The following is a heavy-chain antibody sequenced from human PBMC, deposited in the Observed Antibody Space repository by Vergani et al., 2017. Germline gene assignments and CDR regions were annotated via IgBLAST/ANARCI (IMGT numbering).Heavy chain of an antibody. V-gene: IGHV3-48*04. CDR1: GFTFSSYS. D-gene: IGHD3-9*01. CDR2: ISSSSGTI. CDR3: AREDYDILTGYLPLDY. Sequence: EVQLVESGGGLVQPGGSLRLSCAASGFTFSSYSMNWVRQAPGKGLEWVSYISSSSGTIYYTDSVKGRFTISRDNAKNSLYLQMNSLRAEDTAVYYCAREDYDILTGYLPLDYWGQGTLVTVSS. J-gene: IGHJ4*02.